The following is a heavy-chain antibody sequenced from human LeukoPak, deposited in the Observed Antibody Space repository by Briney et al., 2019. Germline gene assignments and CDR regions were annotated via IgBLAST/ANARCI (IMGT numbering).Heavy chain of an antibody. D-gene: IGHD3-22*01. Sequence: GGXXXXSCAASGFTFSSYGMHWVRQAPGKGLEGVAFIRYDGSNKYYADSVKGRFTISRDNSKTTLYLQMNSLRAEDTAVYYCAKPYQGPGYYDSSGYYLKYWGQGTLVTVSS. J-gene: IGHJ4*02. CDR1: GFTFSSYG. V-gene: IGHV3-30*02. CDR3: AKPYQGPGYYDSSGYYLKY. CDR2: IRYDGSNK.